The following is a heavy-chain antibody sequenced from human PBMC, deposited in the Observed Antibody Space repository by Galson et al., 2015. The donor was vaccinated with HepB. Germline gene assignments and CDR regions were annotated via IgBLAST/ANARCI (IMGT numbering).Heavy chain of an antibody. D-gene: IGHD2-15*01. V-gene: IGHV3-21*01. CDR2: ISSSSSYI. Sequence: LRLSCAASGFTFSSYSMNWVRQAPGKGLEWVSSISSSSSYIYYADSVKGRFTISRDNAKNSLYLQMNSLRAEDTAVYYCASRYCSGGSCQGNYMDVWGKGTTVTVSS. CDR3: ASRYCSGGSCQGNYMDV. J-gene: IGHJ6*03. CDR1: GFTFSSYS.